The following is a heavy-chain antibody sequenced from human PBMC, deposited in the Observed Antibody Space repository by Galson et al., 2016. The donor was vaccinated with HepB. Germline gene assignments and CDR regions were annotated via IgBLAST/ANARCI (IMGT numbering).Heavy chain of an antibody. CDR2: IKSKIDGGTA. CDR3: TTVLSTASMSGWYDWGFDS. J-gene: IGHJ4*02. Sequence: SLRLSCAGTGFTFSTYAMSWFRQAPGKRLEWVGRIKSKIDGGTADYAAPVKGRFTISGDDSKNTLYLQMTSLKTEDTAVYYCTTVLSTASMSGWYDWGFDSWGQGTLVTVAS. D-gene: IGHD6-19*01. CDR1: GFTFSTYA. V-gene: IGHV3-15*01.